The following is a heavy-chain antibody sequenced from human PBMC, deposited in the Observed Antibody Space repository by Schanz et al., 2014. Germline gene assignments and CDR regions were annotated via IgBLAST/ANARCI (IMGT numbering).Heavy chain of an antibody. Sequence: EVQVVESGGGLVHPGGSLRLSCAASGFSFVAAWMSWVRQAPGRGLECVSVLYTGGSTFYAESVRGRFFISRDSSKNTLFLHMNSLRAEDTAIYYCAKTLGGAGLTLYFDHWGQGSLVTVSS. D-gene: IGHD3-10*01. J-gene: IGHJ4*02. V-gene: IGHV3-66*01. CDR2: LYTGGST. CDR3: AKTLGGAGLTLYFDH. CDR1: GFSFVAAW.